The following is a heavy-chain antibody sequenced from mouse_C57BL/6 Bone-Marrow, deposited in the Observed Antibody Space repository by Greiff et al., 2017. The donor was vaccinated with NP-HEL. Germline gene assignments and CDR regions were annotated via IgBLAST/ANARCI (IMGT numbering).Heavy chain of an antibody. D-gene: IGHD1-1*01. Sequence: QVQLQQSGPELVKPGASVKISCKASGYAFSSSWMNWVKQRPGKGLEWIGRIYPGDGDTNYNGKFKGKATLTADKSSSTAYMQLSSLTSEDSAVYFCAREEDYYYGSLDYWGQGTTLTVSS. CDR1: GYAFSSSW. CDR2: IYPGDGDT. V-gene: IGHV1-82*01. CDR3: AREEDYYYGSLDY. J-gene: IGHJ2*01.